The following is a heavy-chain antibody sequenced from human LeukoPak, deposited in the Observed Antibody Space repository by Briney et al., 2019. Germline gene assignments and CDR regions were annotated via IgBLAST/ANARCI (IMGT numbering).Heavy chain of an antibody. CDR2: IYYSGST. CDR1: GGSISSYY. CDR3: ATDFGESSGWYRF. V-gene: IGHV4-59*08. J-gene: IGHJ4*02. D-gene: IGHD6-19*01. Sequence: SETLSLTCTVSGGSISSYYWSWIRQPPGKGLEWIGYIYYSGSTNYNPSLKSRVTISVDTSKNQFSLEVTSVTAADTAVYYCATDFGESSGWYRFWGQGTLVAVSS.